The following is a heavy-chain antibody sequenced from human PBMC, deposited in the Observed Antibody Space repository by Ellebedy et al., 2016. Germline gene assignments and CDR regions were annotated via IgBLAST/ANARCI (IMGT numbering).Heavy chain of an antibody. J-gene: IGHJ4*02. D-gene: IGHD5-18*01. CDR1: GYTFTSYG. V-gene: IGHV1-3*01. Sequence: ASVKVSCXASGYTFTSYGISWVRQAPGQRLEWMGWINAGNGNTKYSQKFQGRVTITRDTSASTAYMELSSLRSEDTAVYYCARDAAVLMDTAMVIPGYWGQGTLVTVSS. CDR2: INAGNGNT. CDR3: ARDAAVLMDTAMVIPGY.